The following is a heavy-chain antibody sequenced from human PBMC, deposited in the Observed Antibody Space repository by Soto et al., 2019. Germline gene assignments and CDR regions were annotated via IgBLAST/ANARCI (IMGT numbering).Heavy chain of an antibody. CDR2: IWYDGSNK. V-gene: IGHV3-33*01. CDR1: GFTFSSHG. Sequence: QVQLVESGGGVVQPGRSLRLSCAASGFTFSSHGMHWVLQAPGTGLEWVAVIWYDGSNKYYADSVKGRFTISRDNSKNTLYLQMTSLRAEDTAVYYCARWSDNKGCDPWGQGTLVTVSS. J-gene: IGHJ5*02. D-gene: IGHD1-1*01. CDR3: ARWSDNKGCDP.